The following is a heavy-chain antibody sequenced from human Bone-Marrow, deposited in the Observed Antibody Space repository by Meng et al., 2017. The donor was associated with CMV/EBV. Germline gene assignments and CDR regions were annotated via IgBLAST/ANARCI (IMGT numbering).Heavy chain of an antibody. V-gene: IGHV1-2*02. CDR1: CYTFTGYY. Sequence: ASVKVSCKASCYTFTGYYMHWVRQAPGQGLEWMGWINPNSGGTNYAQKFQGRVTMTRDKSISTAYMELGRLRSDDTAVYYCARVRQIVVVPEYYFDYWGQGTLVTVSS. CDR3: ARVRQIVVVPEYYFDY. J-gene: IGHJ4*02. CDR2: INPNSGGT. D-gene: IGHD2-2*01.